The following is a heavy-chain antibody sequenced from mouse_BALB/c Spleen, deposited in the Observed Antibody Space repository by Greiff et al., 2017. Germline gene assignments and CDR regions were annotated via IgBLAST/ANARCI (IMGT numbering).Heavy chain of an antibody. D-gene: IGHD1-2*01. J-gene: IGHJ2*01. CDR3: ARSDYYGYGY. CDR1: GFTFSSFG. CDR2: ISSGSSTI. Sequence: EVQRVESGGGLVQPGGSRKLSCAASGFTFSSFGMHWVRQAPEKGLEWVAYISSGSSTIYYADTVKGRFTISRDNPKNTLFLQMTSLRSEDTAMYYCARSDYYGYGYWGQGTTLTVSS. V-gene: IGHV5-17*02.